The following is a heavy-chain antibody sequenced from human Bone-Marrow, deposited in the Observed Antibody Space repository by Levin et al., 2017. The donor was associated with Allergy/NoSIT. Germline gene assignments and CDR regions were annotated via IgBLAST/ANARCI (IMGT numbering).Heavy chain of an antibody. CDR3: AREIYDYVWGSYRPSYYFDY. Sequence: RGESLKISCKASGYTFTGYYMHWVRQAPGQGLEWMGWINPNSGGTNYAQKFQGRVTMTRDTSISTAYMELSRLRSDDTAVYYCAREIYDYVWGSYRPSYYFDYWGQGTLVTVSS. J-gene: IGHJ4*02. CDR2: INPNSGGT. D-gene: IGHD3-16*02. CDR1: GYTFTGYY. V-gene: IGHV1-2*02.